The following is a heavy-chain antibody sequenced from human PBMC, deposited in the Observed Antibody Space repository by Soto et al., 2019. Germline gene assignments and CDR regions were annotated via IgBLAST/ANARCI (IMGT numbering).Heavy chain of an antibody. CDR1: GGSFSGYY. D-gene: IGHD2-15*01. V-gene: IGHV4-34*01. CDR2: INHSGST. CDR3: AGRSIVVVVATTY. Sequence: QVQLQQWGAGLLKPSETLSLTCAVYGGSFSGYYWSWIRQPPGKGLEWIGEINHSGSTNYNPSLKSRVTISVDTSKNQFSLKLSSVTAADTAVYYCAGRSIVVVVATTYWGQGTLVTVSS. J-gene: IGHJ4*02.